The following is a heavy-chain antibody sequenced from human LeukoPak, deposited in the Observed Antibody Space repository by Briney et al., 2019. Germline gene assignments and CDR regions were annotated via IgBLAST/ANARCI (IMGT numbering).Heavy chain of an antibody. D-gene: IGHD4-17*01. Sequence: SETLSLTCTVSGGSISSSSYYWGWIRQPPGKGLEWIGSIYYSGSTYYNPSLKSRVTISVDTSKNQFSLKLSSVTAADTAVYYCARFSGYGDYFTQEYYFDYWGQGTLVTVSS. J-gene: IGHJ4*02. V-gene: IGHV4-39*07. CDR1: GGSISSSSYY. CDR3: ARFSGYGDYFTQEYYFDY. CDR2: IYYSGST.